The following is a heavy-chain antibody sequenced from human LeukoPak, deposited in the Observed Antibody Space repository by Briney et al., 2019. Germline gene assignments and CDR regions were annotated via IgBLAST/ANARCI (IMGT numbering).Heavy chain of an antibody. D-gene: IGHD3-10*01. J-gene: IGHJ6*03. V-gene: IGHV3-48*03. CDR2: ISSSGSTI. Sequence: PGGSLRLSCAASGFILSSYDMNWVRQAPGKGLEWVSYISSSGSTIFYADSAKGRFTVSRDNAKNSLYLQMSSLRADDTAVYYCARDQYGSGDGYYMDVWGKGTTVTISS. CDR3: ARDQYGSGDGYYMDV. CDR1: GFILSSYD.